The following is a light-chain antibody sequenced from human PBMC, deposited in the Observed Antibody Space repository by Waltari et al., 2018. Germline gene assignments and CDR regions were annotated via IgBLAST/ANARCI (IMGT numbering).Light chain of an antibody. V-gene: IGLV2-14*03. CDR2: DVS. J-gene: IGLJ3*02. CDR3: SSYAGSNTLEV. Sequence: QSALTQPASVSGSPGQSITISCTGTSNDVGGFNYVSWYQQHPGKAPKLMIYDVSNRPSGVSNRFSGSKSGNPASLTISGLQAEDEADYYCSSYAGSNTLEVFGGGTKLTVL. CDR1: SNDVGGFNY.